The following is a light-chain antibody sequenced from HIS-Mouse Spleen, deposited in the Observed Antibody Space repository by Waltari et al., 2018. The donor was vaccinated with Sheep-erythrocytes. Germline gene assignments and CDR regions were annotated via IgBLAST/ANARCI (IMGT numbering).Light chain of an antibody. J-gene: IGLJ3*02. CDR2: RNN. CDR3: AAWDDSLSGNWV. Sequence: QSVLTPPPSASGTPGQRVTISCSGSSSNVGSNYVYWYHQLPGTAPKLLIYRNNQRPSGVPDRFSGSKSGTSASLAISGLRSEDEADYYCAAWDDSLSGNWVFGGGTKLTVL. CDR1: SSNVGSNY. V-gene: IGLV1-47*01.